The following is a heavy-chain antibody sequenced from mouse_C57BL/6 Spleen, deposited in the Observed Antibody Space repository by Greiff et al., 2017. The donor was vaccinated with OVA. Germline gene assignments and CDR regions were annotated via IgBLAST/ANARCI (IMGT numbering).Heavy chain of an antibody. J-gene: IGHJ1*03. CDR3: TSIYYYGRVRYFDV. D-gene: IGHD1-1*01. V-gene: IGHV6-6*01. Sequence: EVQLVESGGGLVQPGGSMKLSCAASGFTFSDAWMDWVRQSPEKGLEWVAEIRNKANNHATYYAESVKGRFTISRDDSKSSVYLQMNSLRAEDTGIYYCTSIYYYGRVRYFDVWGTGTTVTVSS. CDR2: IRNKANNHAT. CDR1: GFTFSDAW.